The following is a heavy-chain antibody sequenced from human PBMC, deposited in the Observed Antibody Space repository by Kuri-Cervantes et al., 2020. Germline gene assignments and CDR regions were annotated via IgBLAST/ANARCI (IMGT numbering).Heavy chain of an antibody. Sequence: GGSLRLSCAASGFTFDDYTMHWVRQAPGKGLEWVSLISWDGGSTYYADSVKGRFTISRDNAKNSLYLQMNSLRAEDTAVYYCARDSHYGWYGVDYWGQGTLVTVSS. V-gene: IGHV3-43*01. CDR1: GFTFDDYT. CDR3: ARDSHYGWYGVDY. D-gene: IGHD6-19*01. CDR2: ISWDGGST. J-gene: IGHJ4*02.